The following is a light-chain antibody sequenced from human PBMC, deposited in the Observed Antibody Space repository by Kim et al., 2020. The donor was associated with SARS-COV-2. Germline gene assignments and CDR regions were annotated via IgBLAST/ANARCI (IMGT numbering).Light chain of an antibody. J-gene: IGKJ2*01. Sequence: VSSGESANLSWRASQSVRNKLVWYQQRRGQSPRLLVYDASVRAGGIPDRFSGSGSGTEFTLTISSLQSEDFAFYYCQQYDIWPPYTFGQGTKLEI. CDR1: QSVRNK. V-gene: IGKV3-15*01. CDR3: QQYDIWPPYT. CDR2: DAS.